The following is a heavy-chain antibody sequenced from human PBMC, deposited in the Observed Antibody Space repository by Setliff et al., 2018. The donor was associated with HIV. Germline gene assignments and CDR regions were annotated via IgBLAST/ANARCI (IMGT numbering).Heavy chain of an antibody. V-gene: IGHV4-4*07. D-gene: IGHD3-3*01. CDR1: GGSISIYY. CDR3: ARDRSGTSYAGDDAFDI. J-gene: IGHJ3*02. Sequence: SETLSLTCTVAGGSISIYYWSWIRQLPGEGLEWIGRISAGGYTYYNPSLQSRVTMSADMSKNQFSLKLSSVTAADTAIYYCARDRSGTSYAGDDAFDIWGQGTMVTVSS. CDR2: ISAGGYT.